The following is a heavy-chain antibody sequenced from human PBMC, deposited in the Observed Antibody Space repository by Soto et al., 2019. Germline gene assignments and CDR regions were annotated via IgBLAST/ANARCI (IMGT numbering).Heavy chain of an antibody. J-gene: IGHJ6*02. CDR1: GGTISSYY. V-gene: IGHV4-59*12. CDR3: ATGRISRGLDV. Sequence: PSETLSLTCSVSGGTISSYYWSWIRQPPGKGLEWIGYIYSRGTTSYNPSLKSRATILVDTSKNQFSLRLTSVTATDTAVYYCATGRISRGLDVWGQGXTVTVSS. CDR2: IYSRGTT.